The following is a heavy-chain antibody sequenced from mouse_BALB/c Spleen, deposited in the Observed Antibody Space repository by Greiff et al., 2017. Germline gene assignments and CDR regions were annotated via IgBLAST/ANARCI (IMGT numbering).Heavy chain of an antibody. D-gene: IGHD2-4*01. CDR3: ARRDSIYYDYDGYAMDY. Sequence: EVQLQESGPELVKPGASVKMSCKASGYTFTSYVMHWVKQKPGQGLEWIGYINPYNDGTKYNEKFKGKATLTSDKSSSTAYMELSSLTSEDSAVYYCARRDSIYYDYDGYAMDYWGQGTSVTVSS. CDR1: GYTFTSYV. J-gene: IGHJ4*01. CDR2: INPYNDGT. V-gene: IGHV1-14*01.